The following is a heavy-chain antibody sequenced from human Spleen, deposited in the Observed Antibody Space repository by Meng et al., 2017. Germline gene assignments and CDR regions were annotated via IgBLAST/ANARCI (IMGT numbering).Heavy chain of an antibody. V-gene: IGHV3-23*01. Sequence: GESLKISCAASGFTFSSYAMSWVRQAPGKGLEWVSAISGSGDSTYYADSVKGRSTISRDNSKNTLYLEMDSLRVEDTAVYYCVKAPRYCSSTSCYYGMDVWGQGTTVTVSS. CDR1: GFTFSSYA. CDR2: ISGSGDST. J-gene: IGHJ6*02. CDR3: VKAPRYCSSTSCYYGMDV. D-gene: IGHD2-2*01.